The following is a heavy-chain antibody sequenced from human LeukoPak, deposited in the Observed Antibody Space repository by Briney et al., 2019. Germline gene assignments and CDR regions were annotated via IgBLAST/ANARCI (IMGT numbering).Heavy chain of an antibody. D-gene: IGHD4-11*01. Sequence: ETLSLTCTVSGGSISSSSYYWGWIRQPPGKGLEWIGSIYYSGSTYYNPSLKSRVTISVDTSKNQFSLKLSSVTAADTAVYYCARRTTVAWVENWFDPWGQGTLVTVSS. V-gene: IGHV4-39*01. CDR1: GGSISSSSYY. CDR2: IYYSGST. J-gene: IGHJ5*02. CDR3: ARRTTVAWVENWFDP.